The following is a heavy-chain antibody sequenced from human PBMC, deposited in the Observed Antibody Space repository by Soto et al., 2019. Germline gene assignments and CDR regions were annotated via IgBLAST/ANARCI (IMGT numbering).Heavy chain of an antibody. CDR2: ISSSSSYI. J-gene: IGHJ6*02. D-gene: IGHD6-13*01. Sequence: EVQLVESGGGLVKPGGSLRLSCAASGFTFSSYSMNWVRQAPGKGLEWVSSISSSSSYIYYADAVKGRFTISRDNAKNSLYLQMNSRRAEDTAVYYCARRMGGKGISAALAGYGMDVWGQGTTVTVSS. V-gene: IGHV3-21*01. CDR3: ARRMGGKGISAALAGYGMDV. CDR1: GFTFSSYS.